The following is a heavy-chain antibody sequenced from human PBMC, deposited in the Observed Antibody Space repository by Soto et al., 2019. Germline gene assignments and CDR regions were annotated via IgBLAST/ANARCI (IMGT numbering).Heavy chain of an antibody. CDR3: ARILGYCSGGSCDC. CDR2: ISAGNGNT. CDR1: GYTFTSYA. J-gene: IGHJ4*02. Sequence: ASVKVSCKASGYTFTSYAMHWVRQAPGQRLEWMGWISAGNGNTKYSQKFQGRVTITRDTSASTVYMELSSLRSEDTAVYYCARILGYCSGGSCDCWGQGTLVTVSS. V-gene: IGHV1-3*01. D-gene: IGHD2-15*01.